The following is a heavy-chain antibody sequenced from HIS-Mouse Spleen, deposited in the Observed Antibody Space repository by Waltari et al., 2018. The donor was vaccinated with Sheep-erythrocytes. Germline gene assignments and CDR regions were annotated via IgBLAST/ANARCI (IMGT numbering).Heavy chain of an antibody. CDR1: GFPLRCLG. D-gene: IGHD1-1*01. J-gene: IGHJ2*01. Sequence: QPGESGGGGVPPGKSPRTPCAGSGFPLRCLGQARVRPAPGKGLEWVAVISNDGSNKYYAESVKCRFTISRDNSKNTLYLQMNSLRAEDTAVYYCAKVRTVNYWYFDLWGRGTLVTVSS. CDR3: AKVRTVNYWYFDL. CDR2: ISNDGSNK. V-gene: IGHV3-30*18.